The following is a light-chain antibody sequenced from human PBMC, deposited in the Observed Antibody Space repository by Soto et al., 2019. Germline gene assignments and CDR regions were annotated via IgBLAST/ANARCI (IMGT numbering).Light chain of an antibody. CDR3: QQYIRSPYT. Sequence: EIVLTQSPATLSLFPGEGAALSCRASHNFSASYLAWYQQKPGQAPRLLMHGSSNRAVGIPDSFSGSGSGTEFTLTISRLEPEDFAVYYCQQYIRSPYTFGQGTRLEIK. V-gene: IGKV3-20*01. CDR1: HNFSASY. J-gene: IGKJ2*01. CDR2: GSS.